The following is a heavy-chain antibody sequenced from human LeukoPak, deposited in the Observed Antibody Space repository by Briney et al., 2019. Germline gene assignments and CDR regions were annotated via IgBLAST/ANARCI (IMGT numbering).Heavy chain of an antibody. D-gene: IGHD3-16*01. J-gene: IGHJ4*02. CDR3: AKGTLGGGFNY. V-gene: IGHV3-23*01. CDR2: ISGSGERT. CDR1: GFTFSTYN. Sequence: GGSLRLSCVASGFTFSTYNMNWVRQAPGKGLEWVSAISGSGERTYYADSVKGRFTISRDNSKNTLYLQMNSLRAEDTAVYYCAKGTLGGGFNYWGQGTLVTVSS.